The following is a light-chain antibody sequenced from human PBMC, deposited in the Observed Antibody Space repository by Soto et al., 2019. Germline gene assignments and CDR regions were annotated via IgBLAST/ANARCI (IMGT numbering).Light chain of an antibody. Sequence: DIQMTQSPSTLSASVGERVTITCRASQSLTSWLAWYQQKPGKAPQLLIYDASSLESGVPSRFSGSESGTEFTLTITSLQPDDAATYYCQEYTDNSGTFGQGTKVEIK. CDR3: QEYTDNSGT. J-gene: IGKJ1*01. CDR2: DAS. CDR1: QSLTSW. V-gene: IGKV1-5*01.